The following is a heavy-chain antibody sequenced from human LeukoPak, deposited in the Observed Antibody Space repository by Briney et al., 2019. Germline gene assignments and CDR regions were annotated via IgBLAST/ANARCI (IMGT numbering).Heavy chain of an antibody. V-gene: IGHV3-74*01. CDR2: VKYDGSTT. CDR1: GFTFSAYC. J-gene: IGHJ2*01. CDR3: VRLGGSFHWFLDL. Sequence: PGGSLRLSCAASGFTFSAYCMHWVRQAPGKGLVWVSRVKYDGSTTIYADSVKGRFTISRDISKNTLYLQMRSLRAEDSAIYYCVRLGGSFHWFLDLWGRGSLVTVS. D-gene: IGHD1-26*01.